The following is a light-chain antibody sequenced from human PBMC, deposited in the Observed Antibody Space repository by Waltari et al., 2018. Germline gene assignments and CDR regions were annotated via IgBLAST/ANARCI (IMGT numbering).Light chain of an antibody. J-gene: IGKJ4*01. CDR1: QSVSSSY. V-gene: IGKV3-20*01. CDR2: GAS. Sequence: EIVLTQSPGTLSLSPGERATLSCRASQSVSSSYLAWYQQKPGKAPRLLIDGASSRATGIPDRFSGIGSGTDFTLTISRLEPEDFAVYYCQQYGSSTGTFGGGTKVEIK. CDR3: QQYGSSTGT.